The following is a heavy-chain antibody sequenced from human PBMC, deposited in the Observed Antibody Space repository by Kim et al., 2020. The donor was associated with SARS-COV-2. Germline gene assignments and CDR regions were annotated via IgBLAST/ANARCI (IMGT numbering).Heavy chain of an antibody. CDR3: ASVRKTETKAFDM. D-gene: IGHD1-1*01. Sequence: YADSVRGRFTISRDDLKNMLYLQMNYLRAEDTAVYYCASVRKTETKAFDMWGQGTMVTVSS. J-gene: IGHJ3*02. V-gene: IGHV3-53*01.